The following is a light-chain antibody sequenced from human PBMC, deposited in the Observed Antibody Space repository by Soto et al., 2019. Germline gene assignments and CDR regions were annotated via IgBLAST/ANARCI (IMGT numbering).Light chain of an antibody. CDR2: KAS. J-gene: IGKJ1*01. Sequence: DIQMTQSPSTLSGSVGDRVTITCRDSQTISSWLAWYQQKPGKAPKLLIYKASTLKSGVPSRFSGSGSGTEFTLTISSLQPDDFATYYCQHYNSYSEPFGQGTKVDIK. CDR1: QTISSW. V-gene: IGKV1-5*03. CDR3: QHYNSYSEP.